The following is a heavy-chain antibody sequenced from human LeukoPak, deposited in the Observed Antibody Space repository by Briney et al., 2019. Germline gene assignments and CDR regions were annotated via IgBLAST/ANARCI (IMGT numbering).Heavy chain of an antibody. CDR3: ARDGIVMVVGTSDI. Sequence: GGSLRLSCAASGFTFSSYAMHWVRQAPGKGLEWVAVISYDGSNKYYADSVKGRFTISRDNAKNSLYLQMKSLRAEDTAVYYCARDGIVMVVGTSDIWGQGTMVTVSS. J-gene: IGHJ3*02. D-gene: IGHD2-8*02. V-gene: IGHV3-30-3*01. CDR2: ISYDGSNK. CDR1: GFTFSSYA.